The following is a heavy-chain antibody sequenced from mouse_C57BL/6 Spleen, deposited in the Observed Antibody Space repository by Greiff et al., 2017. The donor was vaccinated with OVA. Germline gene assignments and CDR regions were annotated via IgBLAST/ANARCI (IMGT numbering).Heavy chain of an antibody. CDR3: ARCYYGYDVDAMDY. J-gene: IGHJ4*01. V-gene: IGHV5-9*01. D-gene: IGHD2-2*01. CDR2: ISGGSGNT. Sequence: EVQRVESGGGLVKPGGSLKLSCAASGFTFSSYTMSWVRQTPEQRLEWVATISGGSGNTYYPDSVKGRFTISRDNAKNTLYLQLSSLRSEDTAWYYSARCYYGYDVDAMDYWGQGTSVTVSS. CDR1: GFTFSSYT.